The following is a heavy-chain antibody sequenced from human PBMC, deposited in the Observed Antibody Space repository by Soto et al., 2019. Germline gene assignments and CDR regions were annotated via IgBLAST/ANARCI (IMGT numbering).Heavy chain of an antibody. Sequence: GGSLRLSCAASGFTFSSYAMSWVRQAPGKGLEWVSAISGSGGSTYYADSVKGRFTISRDNSKNSLYLQMNSLRAEDTALYYCARGHHSLDVWGQGATVTVSS. V-gene: IGHV3-23*01. CDR2: ISGSGGST. CDR1: GFTFSSYA. D-gene: IGHD3-10*01. CDR3: ARGHHSLDV. J-gene: IGHJ6*02.